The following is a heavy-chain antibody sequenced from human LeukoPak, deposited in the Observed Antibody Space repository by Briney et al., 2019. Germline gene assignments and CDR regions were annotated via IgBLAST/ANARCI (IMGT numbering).Heavy chain of an antibody. Sequence: GGSLRLSCVASGLTFSNSWVTWVRQAPGKGLEWVANIKKDGSETYYVDSVRGRFTVSRDNDKYSLYLEMNSLRDEDTAVYYCLQYNSENTWGQGTLVTVSS. J-gene: IGHJ5*02. D-gene: IGHD1-14*01. CDR2: IKKDGSET. CDR1: GLTFSNSW. CDR3: LQYNSENT. V-gene: IGHV3-7*01.